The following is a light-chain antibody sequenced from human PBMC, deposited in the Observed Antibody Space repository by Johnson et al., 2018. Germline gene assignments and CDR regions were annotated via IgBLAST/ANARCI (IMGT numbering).Light chain of an antibody. Sequence: QSVLTKPPSVSAAPGQKVTISCSGSSSNIGNNYVSWYQQLPGTAPKLLIYENNKRPSGIPDRLSGSKSGTSATLGITGLQTGDEADYYCGTWDSSLSAVNVFGTGTKVTVL. CDR2: ENN. J-gene: IGLJ1*01. V-gene: IGLV1-51*02. CDR1: SSNIGNNY. CDR3: GTWDSSLSAVNV.